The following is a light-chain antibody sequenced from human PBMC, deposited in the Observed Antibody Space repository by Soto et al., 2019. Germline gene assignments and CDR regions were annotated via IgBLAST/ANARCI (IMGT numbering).Light chain of an antibody. J-gene: IGKJ5*01. V-gene: IGKV3-20*01. CDR1: QSVSSSY. Sequence: IVLTQSPGTLSLSPGERATLSCRASQSVSSSYLAWYQQKPGQAPRLLIYGASSRATGIPDRFSGSGSGTDFTLTISRLEPEDFAVYYCQQYGSPPITFGQGTRLESK. CDR2: GAS. CDR3: QQYGSPPIT.